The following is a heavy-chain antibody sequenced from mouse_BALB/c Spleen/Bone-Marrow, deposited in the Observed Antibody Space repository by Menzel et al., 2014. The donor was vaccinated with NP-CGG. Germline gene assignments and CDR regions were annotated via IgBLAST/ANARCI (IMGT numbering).Heavy chain of an antibody. V-gene: IGHV1-14*01. CDR2: INPDNDGT. CDR3: ARKMIYFYAMDY. D-gene: IGHD2-4*01. CDR1: GYTFTSFV. Sequence: EVQLVASGPELVKPGASVKVPCKASGYTFTSFVMHWVKQKPGQGLESIGYINPDNDGTKYNEKFKGKATLTSDKSSTTAYMELSSLTSEDSAVYYCARKMIYFYAMDYWGQGSSVTVSS. J-gene: IGHJ4*01.